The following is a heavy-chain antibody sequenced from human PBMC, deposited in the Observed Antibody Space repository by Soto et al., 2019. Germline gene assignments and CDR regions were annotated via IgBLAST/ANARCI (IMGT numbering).Heavy chain of an antibody. Sequence: LSLTCTVSGGSMSGYYWGWIRQPPGKGLEWIGYIYYSGSTNYNPSLKSRVTISVDTSKNQFSLKLSSVTAADTAVYYCARVLWFGELLQHDAFDIWGQGTMVTVSS. J-gene: IGHJ3*02. CDR3: ARVLWFGELLQHDAFDI. CDR1: GGSMSGYY. CDR2: IYYSGST. V-gene: IGHV4-59*01. D-gene: IGHD3-10*01.